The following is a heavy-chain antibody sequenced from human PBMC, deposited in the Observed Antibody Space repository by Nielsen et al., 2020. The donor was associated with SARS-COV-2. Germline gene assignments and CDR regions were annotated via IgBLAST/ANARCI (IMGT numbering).Heavy chain of an antibody. CDR2: ISSSSSTI. CDR3: AREGYSSCWYESYYFDY. D-gene: IGHD6-19*01. CDR1: GFTFSSYS. Sequence: GESLKISCAASGFTFSSYSMNWVRQAPGKGLEWVSYISSSSSTIYYADSVKGRFTISRDNAKNSLYLQMNSLRDEDTAVYYCAREGYSSCWYESYYFDYWGQGTLVTVSS. V-gene: IGHV3-48*02. J-gene: IGHJ4*02.